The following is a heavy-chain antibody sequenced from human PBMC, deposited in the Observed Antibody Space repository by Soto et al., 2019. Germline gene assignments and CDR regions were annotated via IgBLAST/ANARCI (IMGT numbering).Heavy chain of an antibody. Sequence: QVHLAESGGGVVQAGGSLRLSCAASGFIFSRYGMHWVRQAPGKGLEWVAVLWYDGSNTYYSDSVKSPFTISRANSKSTLYLQMNSLSDKDTAVYYCARGGCAGARGHNSYDMDVWGKGTTVTVSS. CDR3: ARGGCAGARGHNSYDMDV. J-gene: IGHJ6*03. CDR1: GFIFSRYG. CDR2: LWYDGSNT. D-gene: IGHD2-21*01. V-gene: IGHV3-33*01.